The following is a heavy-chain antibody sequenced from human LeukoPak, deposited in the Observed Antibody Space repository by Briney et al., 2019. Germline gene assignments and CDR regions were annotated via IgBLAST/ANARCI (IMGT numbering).Heavy chain of an antibody. V-gene: IGHV3-23*01. Sequence: QPGGSLRLSCAASGFTFSIYAMSWVRQAPGKGLEWVSSISGSGGNTYYADSVKGRFTISRDNSKNTLYLRLNNLRAGDTAVYYCAKDRRMAGTTDSWGQGTPVTVSS. CDR2: ISGSGGNT. J-gene: IGHJ4*02. CDR3: AKDRRMAGTTDS. D-gene: IGHD1-7*01. CDR1: GFTFSIYA.